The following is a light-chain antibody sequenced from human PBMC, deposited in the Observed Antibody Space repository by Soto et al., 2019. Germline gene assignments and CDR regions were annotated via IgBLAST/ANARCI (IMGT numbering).Light chain of an antibody. Sequence: DIQMTQSPSTLSASVGERVTITCRASQSISTWLAWYQQKPGKAPKLLIYKASSLESGVPSRFTGSRSGTEFTLTISSLQPDDFATYYCQQYNSYGTFGQGTRVEIK. V-gene: IGKV1-5*03. CDR1: QSISTW. J-gene: IGKJ1*01. CDR3: QQYNSYGT. CDR2: KAS.